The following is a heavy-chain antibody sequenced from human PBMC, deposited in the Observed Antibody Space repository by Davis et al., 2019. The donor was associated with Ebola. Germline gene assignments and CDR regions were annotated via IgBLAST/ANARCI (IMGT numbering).Heavy chain of an antibody. J-gene: IGHJ3*02. D-gene: IGHD5-12*01. V-gene: IGHV4-39*01. CDR3: ASWFWESYSGYDSDAFDI. CDR1: GWSFSGYY. Sequence: PSETLSLTCGVYGWSFSGYYWGWIRQPPGKGLEWIGSIYYSGSTYYNPSLKSRVTISVDTSKNQFSLKLSSVTAADTAVYYCASWFWESYSGYDSDAFDIWGQGTMVTVSS. CDR2: IYYSGST.